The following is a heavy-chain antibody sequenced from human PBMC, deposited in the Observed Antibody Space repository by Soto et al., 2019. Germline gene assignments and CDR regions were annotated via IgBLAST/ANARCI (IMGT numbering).Heavy chain of an antibody. V-gene: IGHV4-59*01. CDR1: GDSISSFY. Sequence: PSETLSLTCTVSGDSISSFYWNWIRQPPGKGLEWIGYISYSGSTNYNPSLKSRVTISVDTSKNQFSLKLSSVTAADTAVYYCAREGLITGTTYYYYGMDVWGQGTKVTVSS. J-gene: IGHJ6*02. D-gene: IGHD1-7*01. CDR3: AREGLITGTTYYYYGMDV. CDR2: ISYSGST.